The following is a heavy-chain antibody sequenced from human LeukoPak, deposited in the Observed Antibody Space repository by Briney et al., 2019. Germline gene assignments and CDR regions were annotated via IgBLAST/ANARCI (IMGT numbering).Heavy chain of an antibody. Sequence: PRASVKVSCKASGGTFSSYAISWVRQAPGQGLEWMGRINPNSGGTNYAQKFQGRVTMTRDTSISTAYMELSRLRSDDTAVYYCARGNRAAVAGLWYWGQGTLVTVSS. V-gene: IGHV1-2*06. J-gene: IGHJ4*02. CDR1: GGTFSSYA. CDR3: ARGNRAAVAGLWY. D-gene: IGHD6-19*01. CDR2: INPNSGGT.